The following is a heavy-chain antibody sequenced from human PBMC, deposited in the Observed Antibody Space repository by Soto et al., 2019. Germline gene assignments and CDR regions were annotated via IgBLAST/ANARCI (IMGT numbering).Heavy chain of an antibody. J-gene: IGHJ3*02. CDR2: ISGSGGNT. D-gene: IGHD6-19*01. CDR3: ARDRGMSGCYIGGFDI. V-gene: IGHV3-23*01. Sequence: GGYLRLSCAASGFTFSSYAMNWVRQAPEKGLEWVSAISGSGGNTYYADSVKGRFTISRDNAKNSLSLQMNSLRAEDTAVYYCARDRGMSGCYIGGFDISGRGTMVTVSS. CDR1: GFTFSSYA.